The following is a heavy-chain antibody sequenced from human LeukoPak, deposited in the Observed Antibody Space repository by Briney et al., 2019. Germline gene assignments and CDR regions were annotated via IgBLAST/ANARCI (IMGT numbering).Heavy chain of an antibody. CDR3: AKDFRCDW. Sequence: QPGGSLRLSCAASGFTFGVYAMHWVRQVPGKGLEWVSGISWNSGTIEYADSVKGRFSISRDDSKNTLYLQMNSLRAEDTAVYYCAKDFRCDWWGHGTLVTVSS. J-gene: IGHJ4*01. V-gene: IGHV3-9*01. CDR1: GFTFGVYA. D-gene: IGHD2-21*01. CDR2: ISWNSGTI.